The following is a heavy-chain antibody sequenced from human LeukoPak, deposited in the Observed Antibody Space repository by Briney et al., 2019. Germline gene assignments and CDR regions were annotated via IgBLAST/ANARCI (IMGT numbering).Heavy chain of an antibody. J-gene: IGHJ4*02. CDR3: ARGPDTRGYSYYFDY. Sequence: SETLSLTCTVSGGSINNYYWSWIRQPAGKGLEWIGRIYSSGSTNYSPSLKRRVTMSVDTSKTQFSLRLSSVTAADTAVYYCARGPDTRGYSYYFDYWGQGTLVSVSS. V-gene: IGHV4-4*07. CDR2: IYSSGST. CDR1: GGSINNYY. D-gene: IGHD5-18*01.